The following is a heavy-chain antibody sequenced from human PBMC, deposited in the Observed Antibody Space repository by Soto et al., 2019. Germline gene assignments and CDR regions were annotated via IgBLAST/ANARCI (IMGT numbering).Heavy chain of an antibody. CDR3: ARRYGVAFDI. J-gene: IGHJ3*02. D-gene: IGHD3-10*01. CDR1: GGSISSYY. V-gene: IGHV4-59*08. Sequence: QVQLQESGPGLVKPSETLSLTCTVSGGSISSYYWSWIRQPPGKGLEWIGYIYYSGSTNYNPSLKSRVTISVDTSKNPVSLKLSSVTAADTAVYYCARRYGVAFDIWGQGTMVTVSS. CDR2: IYYSGST.